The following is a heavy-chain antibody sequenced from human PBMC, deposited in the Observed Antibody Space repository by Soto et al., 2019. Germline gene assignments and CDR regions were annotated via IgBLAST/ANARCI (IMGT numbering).Heavy chain of an antibody. CDR1: GFTFSNYY. J-gene: IGHJ4*02. V-gene: IGHV3-11*01. CDR2: ISSREVTV. CDR3: ARVSAGGWHVNGRDYFDS. Sequence: QVQLVESGGGLVKPGGSLRLSCAASGFTFSNYYMTWIRQAPGKGLECLSYISSREVTVYYADSVKGRFTISRDNTKNSLSPQMTTLGDEDTAGYYCARVSAGGWHVNGRDYFDSWGQGTLVTVSS. D-gene: IGHD6-19*01.